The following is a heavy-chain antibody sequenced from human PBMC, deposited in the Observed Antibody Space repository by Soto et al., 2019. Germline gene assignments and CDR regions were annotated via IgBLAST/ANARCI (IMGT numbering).Heavy chain of an antibody. Sequence: GGSLRLSCAASGFTFSSYAMSWVRQAPGKGLEWVSAISGSGGSTYYADSVKGRFTISRDNSKNTLYLQMNSLRAEDTAVYYCANFPWEIVLMVYDLWGQGTLVTVSS. D-gene: IGHD2-8*01. CDR2: ISGSGGST. J-gene: IGHJ4*02. V-gene: IGHV3-23*01. CDR1: GFTFSSYA. CDR3: ANFPWEIVLMVYDL.